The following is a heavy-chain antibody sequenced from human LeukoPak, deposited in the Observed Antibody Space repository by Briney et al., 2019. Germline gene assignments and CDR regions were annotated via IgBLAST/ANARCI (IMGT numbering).Heavy chain of an antibody. CDR1: GFTVSSNY. V-gene: IGHV3-66*01. J-gene: IGHJ4*02. Sequence: GGSLRLSCAASGFTVSSNYMSWVRQAPGKGLEWVSVIYSGGFTYYADSVKGRFTISRDNSKNTLYLQMNSLRAEDTAVYYCARVGLWYSSSWYLGYWGQGTLVTVSS. CDR2: IYSGGFT. D-gene: IGHD6-13*01. CDR3: ARVGLWYSSSWYLGY.